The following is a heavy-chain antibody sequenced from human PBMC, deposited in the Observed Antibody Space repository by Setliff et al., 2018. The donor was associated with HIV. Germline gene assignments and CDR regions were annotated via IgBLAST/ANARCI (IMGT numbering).Heavy chain of an antibody. J-gene: IGHJ6*02. V-gene: IGHV1-18*01. CDR3: ARLGSGWSDSYYYAMDI. CDR1: GYTFTTYG. CDR2: ISPNFGHT. Sequence: ASVKVSCKPSGYTFTTYGISWVRQAPGHGLEWMGWISPNFGHTKYAQKFLGRVTMTVDTATSRVYMELRSLRSDDTAVYFCARLGSGWSDSYYYAMDIWGQGTTVTVSS. D-gene: IGHD6-19*01.